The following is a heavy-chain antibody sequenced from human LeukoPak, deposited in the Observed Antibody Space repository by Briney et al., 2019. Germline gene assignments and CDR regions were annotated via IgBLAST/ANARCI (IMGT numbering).Heavy chain of an antibody. V-gene: IGHV4-39*01. J-gene: IGHJ4*02. CDR3: ARSRVGYNLFDY. Sequence: SETLSLTCTVSGVSISSSTYHWLWIRQPPGKGLEWIGSIYYNGRTYNNSSLKSRATISVDTSKNQFSLNLSSVTAADTAVYYCARSRVGYNLFDYWGQGTLVTVSS. CDR2: IYYNGRT. D-gene: IGHD5-24*01. CDR1: GVSISSSTYH.